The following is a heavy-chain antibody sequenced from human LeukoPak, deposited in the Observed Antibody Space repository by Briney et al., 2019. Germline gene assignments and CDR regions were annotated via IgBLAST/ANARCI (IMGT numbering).Heavy chain of an antibody. D-gene: IGHD4/OR15-4a*01. J-gene: IGHJ4*02. CDR3: ARDGPNKLGFES. CDR1: GFTFSSSA. CDR2: INNVGSHI. V-gene: IGHV3-21*01. Sequence: GGSLRLSCAVSGFTFSSSAMNWVRQAPGKGLEWVSSINNVGSHIYYADSVKGRFTISRDNAKDSLSLQMNSLRVEDTAVYYCARDGPNKLGFESWGQGTLVTVSS.